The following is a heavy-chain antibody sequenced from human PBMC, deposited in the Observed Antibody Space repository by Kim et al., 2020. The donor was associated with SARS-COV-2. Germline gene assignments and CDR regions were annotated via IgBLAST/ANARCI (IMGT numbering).Heavy chain of an antibody. CDR3: AKDLLYVPGRGYFDS. D-gene: IGHD3-10*01. Sequence: DSVRGRFTISRENPKNTLFLQMDSLRVDDTAVYYCAKDLLYVPGRGYFDSWGQGVLVTVSS. V-gene: IGHV3-23*01. J-gene: IGHJ4*02.